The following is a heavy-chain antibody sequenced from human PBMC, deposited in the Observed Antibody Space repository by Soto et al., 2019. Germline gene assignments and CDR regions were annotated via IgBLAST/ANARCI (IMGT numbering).Heavy chain of an antibody. CDR3: ATYSDCTGGGCSANPDH. V-gene: IGHV3-7*01. J-gene: IGHJ4*02. Sequence: DVHLVESGGGLVQPGASLRLSCVASGFTFSGYWMSWVRQAPGKGLEWVATIKTDGGEEYYVDSVRGRFTISRDNARDSLFLQMNGLRVEDTAIYYCATYSDCTGGGCSANPDHWGQGTLVTVSS. CDR2: IKTDGGEE. CDR1: GFTFSGYW. D-gene: IGHD2-8*02.